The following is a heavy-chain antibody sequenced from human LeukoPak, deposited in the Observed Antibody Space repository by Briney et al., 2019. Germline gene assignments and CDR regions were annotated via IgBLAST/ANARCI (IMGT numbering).Heavy chain of an antibody. CDR1: GFTFSSYN. V-gene: IGHV3-48*04. CDR2: ISSSSTTM. CDR3: ARDFYSGSFYFDY. J-gene: IGHJ4*02. D-gene: IGHD1-26*01. Sequence: GGSLRLSCAASGFTFSSYNMNWVRQAPGKGLEWVSYISSSSTTMYYADSVKGRFTISRDNAKNSLYLQMNSLRAEDTAVYYCARDFYSGSFYFDYWGQGTLVTVSS.